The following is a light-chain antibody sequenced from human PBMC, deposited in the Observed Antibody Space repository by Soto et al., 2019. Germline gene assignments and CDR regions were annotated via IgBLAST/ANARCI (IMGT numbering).Light chain of an antibody. V-gene: IGLV1-51*01. Sequence: QSVLTKPPSVSAAPGQKVTISCSGSSSNIGNNYVFWYQQLPGTAPKLLIYDNNKRPSGIPDRFSGSKSGTSATLGITGLQTGDEADYYCGAWDGSLGAVVFGGGTKLTVL. CDR3: GAWDGSLGAVV. CDR2: DNN. CDR1: SSNIGNNY. J-gene: IGLJ2*01.